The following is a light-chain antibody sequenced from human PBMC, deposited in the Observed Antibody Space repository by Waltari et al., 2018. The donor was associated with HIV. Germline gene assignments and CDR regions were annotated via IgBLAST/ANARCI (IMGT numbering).Light chain of an antibody. CDR3: QQADSLPLT. CDR2: AAS. Sequence: LTQSPSYVSASVGDTVTVTCRASQDISRSLAWYQQKPGKAPELLIFAASTLQSGVSSRFSGSGSGTSFTLTINTLRTEDFATYYCQQADSLPLTFGGGTKVEI. J-gene: IGKJ4*01. CDR1: QDISRS. V-gene: IGKV1-12*01.